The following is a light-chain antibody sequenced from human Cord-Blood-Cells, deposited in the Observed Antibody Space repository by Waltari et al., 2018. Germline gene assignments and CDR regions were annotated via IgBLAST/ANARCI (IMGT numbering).Light chain of an antibody. V-gene: IGLV2-14*01. Sequence: QSALTQPASVSGSPGQSLTIPCTGPSGDVGGNNYVPWYQQHPGKAPKLRIYEVSNRPSGVSKRCAGSKAGNTASLTISGLQAEDEADYYCSSYTSSSTLYVFGTGTKVTVL. CDR2: EVS. CDR1: SGDVGGNNY. CDR3: SSYTSSSTLYV. J-gene: IGLJ1*01.